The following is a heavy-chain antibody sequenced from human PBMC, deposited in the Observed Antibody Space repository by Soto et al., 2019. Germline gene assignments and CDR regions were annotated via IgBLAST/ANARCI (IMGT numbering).Heavy chain of an antibody. CDR2: ISSSSSYT. J-gene: IGHJ6*03. CDR3: ARDRSSGWYNYLDV. Sequence: GGSLRLSCAASGFTFSSYSMNWVRQAPGKGLEWVSSISSSSSYTYYADSVKGRFTISRDNAKNSLYLQMNSLRAEDTAVYYCARDRSSGWYNYLDVWGKGTTVTVSS. V-gene: IGHV3-21*01. CDR1: GFTFSSYS. D-gene: IGHD6-19*01.